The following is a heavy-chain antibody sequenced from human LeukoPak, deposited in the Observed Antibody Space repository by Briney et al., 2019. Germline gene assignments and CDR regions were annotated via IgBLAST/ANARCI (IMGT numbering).Heavy chain of an antibody. CDR2: ISSSGSTI. D-gene: IGHD3-9*01. CDR1: GFTFSSYE. V-gene: IGHV3-48*03. J-gene: IGHJ3*02. Sequence: GGSLRLSCEASGFTFSSYEMNWVRQAPGKGLEWVSYISSSGSTIYYADSVKGRFTISRDNAKNSLYLQMNSLRAEDTAVYYCAREVGYFDWPLLRGAFDIWGQGTMVTVSS. CDR3: AREVGYFDWPLLRGAFDI.